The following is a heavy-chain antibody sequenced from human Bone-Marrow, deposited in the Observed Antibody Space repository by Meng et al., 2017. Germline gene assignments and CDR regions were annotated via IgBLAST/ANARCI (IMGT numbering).Heavy chain of an antibody. CDR3: ARDQGIAAAGQDNNWFDP. D-gene: IGHD6-13*01. Sequence: QVQLQESGPGLVKPSQTLSLTCTVSGGSISSGDYYWSWIRQPPGKGLEWIGYIYYSGSTYYNPSLKSRVTISVDTSKNQFSLKLSSVTAADTAVYYCARDQGIAAAGQDNNWFDPWGQGTLVTVSS. CDR1: GGSISSGDYY. CDR2: IYYSGST. V-gene: IGHV4-30-4*01. J-gene: IGHJ5*02.